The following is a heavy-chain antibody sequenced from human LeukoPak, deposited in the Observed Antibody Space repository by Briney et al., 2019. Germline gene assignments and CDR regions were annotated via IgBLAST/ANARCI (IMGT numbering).Heavy chain of an antibody. J-gene: IGHJ5*02. CDR1: GYTFTGYY. CDR2: INPNSGGT. V-gene: IGHV1-2*02. CDR3: ARDSGTSGEVKFDP. D-gene: IGHD3-10*01. Sequence: ASVKVSCKASGYTFTGYYMHWVRQAPGQGLEWMGWINPNSGGTNYAQKFQGRVTMTRDTSISTAYMELSRLRSDDTAVYYCARDSGTSGEVKFDPWGQGALVTVSS.